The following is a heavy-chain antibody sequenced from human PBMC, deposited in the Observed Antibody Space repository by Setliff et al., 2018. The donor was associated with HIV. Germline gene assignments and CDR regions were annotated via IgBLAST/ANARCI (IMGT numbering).Heavy chain of an antibody. D-gene: IGHD5-18*01. CDR3: AKGGYGGAYYVAGY. J-gene: IGHJ4*02. CDR1: GFSVTDAY. Sequence: GSLRLSCEASGFSVTDAYMGWVRQAPGKGLEWVTVMYKAGKTYYADFVKGRFTIARDDTKNTVSLQMTNLEPGDTAMYYCAKGGYGGAYYVAGYWGQGTKVTVSS. CDR2: MYKAGKT. V-gene: IGHV3-53*01.